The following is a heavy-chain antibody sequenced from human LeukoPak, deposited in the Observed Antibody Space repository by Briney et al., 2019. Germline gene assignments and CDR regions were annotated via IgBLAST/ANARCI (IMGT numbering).Heavy chain of an antibody. D-gene: IGHD3-10*01. V-gene: IGHV1-8*02. CDR2: MNPNSGNT. CDR1: GYTFTSYG. Sequence: ASVKVSCKASGYTFTSYGISWVRQAPGQGLEWMGWMNPNSGNTGYAQKFQGRVTMTRNTSISTAYMELSSLRSEDTAVYYCARAYGSRTPPLGYWGQGTLVTVSS. CDR3: ARAYGSRTPPLGY. J-gene: IGHJ4*02.